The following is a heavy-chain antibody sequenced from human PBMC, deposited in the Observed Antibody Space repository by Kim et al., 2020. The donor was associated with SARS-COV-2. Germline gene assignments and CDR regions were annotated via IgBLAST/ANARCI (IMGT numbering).Heavy chain of an antibody. CDR3: ARDPGSGSYFPPLDYYYYYGMDV. CDR1: GYTFTSYY. Sequence: ASVKVSCKASGYTFTSYYMHWVRQAPGQGLEWMGIINPSGGSTSYAQKFQGRVTMTRDTSTSTVYMELSSLRSEDTAVYYCARDPGSGSYFPPLDYYYYYGMDVWGQGTTVTVSS. J-gene: IGHJ6*02. CDR2: INPSGGST. D-gene: IGHD1-26*01. V-gene: IGHV1-46*01.